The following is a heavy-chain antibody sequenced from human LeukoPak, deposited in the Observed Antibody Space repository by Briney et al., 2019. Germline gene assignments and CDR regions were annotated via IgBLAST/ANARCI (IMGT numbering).Heavy chain of an antibody. CDR2: IYYSGST. J-gene: IGHJ6*03. Sequence: SETLSLTCTVSGGSISRYYWSWIRQPPGKGLEGSGYIYYSGSTNYNPSLKSRVTISVDTSKNQFSLKLSSVTAADTAVYYCARGRDILTGYYPSYMDVWGKGTTVTVSS. D-gene: IGHD3-9*01. CDR1: GGSISRYY. CDR3: ARGRDILTGYYPSYMDV. V-gene: IGHV4-59*01.